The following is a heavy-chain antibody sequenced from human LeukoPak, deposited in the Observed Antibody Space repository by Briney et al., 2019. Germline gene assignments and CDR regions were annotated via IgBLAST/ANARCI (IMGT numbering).Heavy chain of an antibody. D-gene: IGHD1-14*01. Sequence: AGGSLRLSCAASGFTVSGNYMSWVRQAPGKGLEWVSVIYSGGSTYYADSVKGRFTISRDNSKNTLYLQMNSLRAEDTAVYYCARDPPEYGMDVWGQGTTVTVSS. CDR3: ARDPPEYGMDV. CDR2: IYSGGST. J-gene: IGHJ6*02. V-gene: IGHV3-53*01. CDR1: GFTVSGNY.